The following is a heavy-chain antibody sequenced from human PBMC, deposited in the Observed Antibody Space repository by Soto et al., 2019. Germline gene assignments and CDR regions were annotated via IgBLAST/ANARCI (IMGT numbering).Heavy chain of an antibody. CDR1: GFTFSDAW. D-gene: IGHD3-10*01. CDR2: IKRKIDGETT. J-gene: IGHJ6*01. V-gene: IGHV3-15*01. CDR3: VTDRGGGMDV. Sequence: EVQLVESGGGMVMPGGSLRLSCAASGFTFSDAWMTWIRQAPGKGLQCVGRIKRKIDGETTDYAAPVKGRFTISRDGSKNTLYLQMNSLKVEDTAMYYCVTDRGGGMDVWGQGTTVTVSS.